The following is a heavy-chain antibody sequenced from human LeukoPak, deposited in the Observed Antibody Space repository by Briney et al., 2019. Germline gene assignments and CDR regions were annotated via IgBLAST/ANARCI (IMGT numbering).Heavy chain of an antibody. D-gene: IGHD3-10*01. J-gene: IGHJ3*02. CDR3: ARNTYDYYGSGYTFDI. Sequence: ASVKVSCKASGYTFTSYAMNWVRQAPGQGLERMGWINTNTGNPTYAQGFTGRFVFSLDTSVSTAYLQISSLKAEDTAVYYCARNTYDYYGSGYTFDIWGQGTMVTVSS. CDR1: GYTFTSYA. V-gene: IGHV7-4-1*02. CDR2: INTNTGNP.